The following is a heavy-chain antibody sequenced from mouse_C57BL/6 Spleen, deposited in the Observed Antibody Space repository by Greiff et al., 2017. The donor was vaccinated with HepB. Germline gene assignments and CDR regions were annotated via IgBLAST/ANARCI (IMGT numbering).Heavy chain of an antibody. J-gene: IGHJ1*03. V-gene: IGHV1-82*01. Sequence: VKLMESGPELVKPGASVKISCKASGYAFSSSWMNWVKQRPGKGLEWIGRIYPGDGDTNYNGKFKGKATLTADKSSSTAYMQLSSLTSEDSAVYFCARDYGSSLGYFDVWGTGTTVTVSS. CDR1: GYAFSSSW. D-gene: IGHD1-1*01. CDR2: IYPGDGDT. CDR3: ARDYGSSLGYFDV.